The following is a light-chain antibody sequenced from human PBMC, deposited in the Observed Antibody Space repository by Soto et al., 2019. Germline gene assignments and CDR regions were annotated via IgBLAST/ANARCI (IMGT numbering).Light chain of an antibody. CDR3: QQYYSYPT. CDR2: AAS. J-gene: IGKJ1*01. CDR1: HGTSSY. V-gene: IGKV1-8*01. Sequence: IQITKSPYSLSASVGDTVTIPFRASHGTSSYVAGYQQKPVKAPKLLIYAASTLQSGVPSRFSGSGSGTDFTLTISCLQSEDFATYYWQQYYSYPTFGQGTKVDIK.